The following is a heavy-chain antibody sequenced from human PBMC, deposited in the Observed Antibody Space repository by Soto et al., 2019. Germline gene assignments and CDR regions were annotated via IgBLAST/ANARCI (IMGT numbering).Heavy chain of an antibody. J-gene: IGHJ6*02. CDR3: ARDNRDCSSFNCYNPGRVFGLDV. Sequence: GGSLRLSCVASGFNFNNYNLHWVRQAPGNSLESVAVISFDGTTDYYADSVKGRFTLSRDNLKNILSLQMDSLRPEDTAVYYCARDNRDCSSFNCYNPGRVFGLDVWGQGTTVTVSS. CDR2: ISFDGTTD. V-gene: IGHV3-30-3*01. CDR1: GFNFNNYN. D-gene: IGHD2-2*02.